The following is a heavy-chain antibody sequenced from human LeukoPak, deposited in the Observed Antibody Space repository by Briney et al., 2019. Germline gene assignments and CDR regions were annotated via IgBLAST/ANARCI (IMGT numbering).Heavy chain of an antibody. D-gene: IGHD3-22*01. CDR1: GFTFSSYA. Sequence: GRSLRLSCAASGFTFSSYAMHWVRQAPGKGLEWVAVISYDGSNKYYADSVKGRFTISRDNSKNTLYLQMNSLRAEDTAVYYCARDDYYDSSGKAGDPWGQGTLVTVSS. J-gene: IGHJ5*02. CDR2: ISYDGSNK. V-gene: IGHV3-30-3*01. CDR3: ARDDYYDSSGKAGDP.